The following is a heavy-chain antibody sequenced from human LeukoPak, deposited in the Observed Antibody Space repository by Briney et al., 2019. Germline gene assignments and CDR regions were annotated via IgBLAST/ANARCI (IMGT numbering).Heavy chain of an antibody. J-gene: IGHJ6*03. D-gene: IGHD3-10*01. Sequence: QPGRSLRLSCAASGFTFSSYGIHWVRQAPGKGLEWVAVIWYDGSNKYYADSVKGRFTISRDNSKNTLYLQMNSVRAEDTAVYYCAKIVYYGSVSYWGSRYYSYYRDVGGKGPTVTVPS. CDR1: GFTFSSYG. V-gene: IGHV3-33*06. CDR2: IWYDGSNK. CDR3: AKIVYYGSVSYWGSRYYSYYRDV.